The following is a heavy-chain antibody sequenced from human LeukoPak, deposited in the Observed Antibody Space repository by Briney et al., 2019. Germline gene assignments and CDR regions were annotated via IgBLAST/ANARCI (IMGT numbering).Heavy chain of an antibody. CDR2: FTSKTDGGTT. Sequence: GGSLRLSCAVSGFSFTNAWMSWVRQAPGKGLEWVGRFTSKTDGGTTDYAPPVKGRFTVSRDDSKTTLYLQMNSLKTEDTAVYYCTILYASGTDHWGQGTLVTVSS. CDR3: TILYASGTDH. J-gene: IGHJ4*02. D-gene: IGHD3-10*01. V-gene: IGHV3-15*01. CDR1: GFSFTNAW.